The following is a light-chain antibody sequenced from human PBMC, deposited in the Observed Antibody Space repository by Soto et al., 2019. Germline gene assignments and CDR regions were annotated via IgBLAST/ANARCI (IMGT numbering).Light chain of an antibody. CDR1: SSDVGGYNY. CDR3: SSYTSTNTVYV. V-gene: IGLV2-14*01. Sequence: QSALTQPASVSGSPGQSITISCTGTSSDVGGYNYVSWYQQHPGKAPKLMIYEVSNRPSGVSNRFSGSKSGNTASLTISGLQDEDEADYYCSSYTSTNTVYVFGTGTKLTVL. J-gene: IGLJ1*01. CDR2: EVS.